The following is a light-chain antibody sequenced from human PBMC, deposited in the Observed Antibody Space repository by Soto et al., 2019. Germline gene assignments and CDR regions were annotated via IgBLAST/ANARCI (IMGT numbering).Light chain of an antibody. V-gene: IGLV2-11*01. CDR2: DVS. CDR3: RSYAGSYTFDVV. CDR1: SSDVGGYNY. Sequence: QSALTQPRSVSGSPGQSVTISCTGTSSDVGGYNYVSWYQQHPGKAPKLMIYDVSKRPSGVPDRFSGSKSGITASLTISGLQAEDEADYYCRSYAGSYTFDVVFGGGTKVTVL. J-gene: IGLJ2*01.